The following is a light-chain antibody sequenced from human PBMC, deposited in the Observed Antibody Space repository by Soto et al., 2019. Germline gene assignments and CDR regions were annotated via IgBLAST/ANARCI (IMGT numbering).Light chain of an antibody. CDR3: QVWDSSSDHYV. CDR1: NIGIKS. Sequence: SSELTQPPSVSVAPGETARIPCGGNNIGIKSVHWYQVRPGQAPALVISYDSDRPSGIPERFSGSKSGNTATLTISRVEAGDEADYYCQVWDSSSDHYVFGSGTKVTVL. V-gene: IGLV3-21*04. CDR2: YDS. J-gene: IGLJ1*01.